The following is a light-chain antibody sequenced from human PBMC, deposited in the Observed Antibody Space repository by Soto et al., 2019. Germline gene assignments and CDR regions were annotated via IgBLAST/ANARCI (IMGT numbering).Light chain of an antibody. CDR2: KAS. CDR1: QPISSW. CDR3: QHYNSYSEA. J-gene: IGKJ1*01. V-gene: IGKV1-5*03. Sequence: DIQMTQSPSTLSGSVGDRVTITCRASQPISSWLAWYQQKPGKAPKLLIYKASTLKSGVPSRFSGSGSGTEFTFTINSLQPDDFTTYYCQHYNSYSEAFGQGTKVELK.